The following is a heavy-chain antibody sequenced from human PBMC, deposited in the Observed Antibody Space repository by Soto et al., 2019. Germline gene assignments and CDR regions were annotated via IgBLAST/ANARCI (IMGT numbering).Heavy chain of an antibody. J-gene: IGHJ4*02. CDR3: ARVGVRAGTVNYFDY. V-gene: IGHV1-46*01. Sequence: ASVKVSCKASGYTFTSYYMHWVRQAPGQGLEWMGIINPSGGSTSYAQKFQGRVTMTRDTSTSTVYMELSSLRSEDTAVYYCARVGVRAGTVNYFDYWGQGTLVTVSS. D-gene: IGHD6-13*01. CDR1: GYTFTSYY. CDR2: INPSGGST.